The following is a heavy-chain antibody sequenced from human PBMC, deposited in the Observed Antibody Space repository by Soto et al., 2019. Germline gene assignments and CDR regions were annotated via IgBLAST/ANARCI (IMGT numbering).Heavy chain of an antibody. J-gene: IGHJ4*02. D-gene: IGHD3-10*01. CDR1: GFTFSSYG. V-gene: IGHV3-30*18. Sequence: QVQLVESGGGVVQPGRSLRLSCAASGFTFSSYGMHWVRQAPGKGLEWVAVISYDGSNKYYADSVKGRFTISRDNSKNTLYLQMNSLRAEDTAVYYCAKETYYYGSGSPDFDYWGQRTLVTVSS. CDR2: ISYDGSNK. CDR3: AKETYYYGSGSPDFDY.